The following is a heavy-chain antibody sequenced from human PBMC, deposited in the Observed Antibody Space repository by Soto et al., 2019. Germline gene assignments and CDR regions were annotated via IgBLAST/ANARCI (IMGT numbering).Heavy chain of an antibody. D-gene: IGHD5-18*01. CDR1: GFTFNSYG. CDR2: MWYDGSKK. CDR3: ARDGGDSSTSHYYGLDV. J-gene: IGHJ6*02. V-gene: IGHV3-33*01. Sequence: QVQLVESGGGVVQPGRSLRLSCAASGFTFNSYGTHWVRQAPGKGLEWVAVMWYDGSKKYYADSVKGRFTISRDNSXNTXYLQMNSLKAEDTAVYYCARDGGDSSTSHYYGLDVWGQGTTVTVSS.